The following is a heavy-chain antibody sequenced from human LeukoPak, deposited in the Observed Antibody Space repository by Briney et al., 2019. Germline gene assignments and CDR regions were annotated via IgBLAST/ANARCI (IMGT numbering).Heavy chain of an antibody. J-gene: IGHJ4*02. CDR1: GGSISSDSYY. CDR3: ARRASGSYSY. D-gene: IGHD1-26*01. CDR2: IYYSGTT. Sequence: SETLSLTCIVSGGSISSDSYYWGWIRQPPGKRLEWIGSIYYSGTTYYNPTLKSRVAISVDTSKNQFSLRLSSVTTTDTAVYYCARRASGSYSYWGQGTLVIVSS. V-gene: IGHV4-39*01.